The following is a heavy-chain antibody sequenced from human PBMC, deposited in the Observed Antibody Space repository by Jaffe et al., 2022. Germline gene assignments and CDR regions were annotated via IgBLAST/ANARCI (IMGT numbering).Heavy chain of an antibody. V-gene: IGHV4-38-2*02. Sequence: QVQLQESGPGLVKPSETLSLTCAVSGYSISSGYYWGWIRQPPGKGLEWIGSIYHSGSTYYNPSLKSRVTISVDTSKNQFSLKLSSVTAADTAVYYCARDLDRYYFDYWGQGTLVTVSS. CDR1: GYSISSGYY. J-gene: IGHJ4*02. CDR3: ARDLDRYYFDY. CDR2: IYHSGST.